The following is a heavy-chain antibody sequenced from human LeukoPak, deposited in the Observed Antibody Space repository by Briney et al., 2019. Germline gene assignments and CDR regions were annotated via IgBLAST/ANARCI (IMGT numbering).Heavy chain of an antibody. CDR3: ARDWRDGYNYGNAFDI. J-gene: IGHJ3*02. CDR2: IKHGGSET. Sequence: GGSLRLSCAASGLTFGRDWMSWLRQAPGKGLEWVANIKHGGSETAYVGSVRGRFTISRDNAKNSLYLQMNSLRAEDTAVYYCARDWRDGYNYGNAFDIWGQGTMVTVSS. CDR1: GLTFGRDW. D-gene: IGHD5-24*01. V-gene: IGHV3-7*03.